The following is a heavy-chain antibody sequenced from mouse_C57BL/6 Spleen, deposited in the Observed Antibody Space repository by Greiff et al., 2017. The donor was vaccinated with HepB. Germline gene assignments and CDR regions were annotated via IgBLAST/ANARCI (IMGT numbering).Heavy chain of an antibody. CDR2: ISDGGSYT. J-gene: IGHJ2*01. CDR1: GFTFSSYA. D-gene: IGHD1-1*01. Sequence: EVQVVESGGGLVKPGGSLKLSCAASGFTFSSYAMSWVRQTPEKRLEWVATISDGGSYTYYPDNVKGRFTISRDNAKNNLYLQMSHLKSEDTAMYYCARDNYYGSSLYYFDYWGQGTTLTVSS. V-gene: IGHV5-4*01. CDR3: ARDNYYGSSLYYFDY.